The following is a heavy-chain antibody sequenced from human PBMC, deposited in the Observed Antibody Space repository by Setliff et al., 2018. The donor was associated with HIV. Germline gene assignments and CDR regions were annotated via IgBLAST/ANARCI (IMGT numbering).Heavy chain of an antibody. Sequence: KASETLSLTCVVSGDSISRSRYYWSWIRQPPGKNPEYIGYIHPSGETYYSPSLMSRLTISLDTANNRFSLRLTSATAADTAIYYCARKAADVSGGGMDVWGQGTTVTV. D-gene: IGHD2-15*01. V-gene: IGHV4-61*01. CDR1: GDSISRSRYY. CDR2: IHPSGET. J-gene: IGHJ6*02. CDR3: ARKAADVSGGGMDV.